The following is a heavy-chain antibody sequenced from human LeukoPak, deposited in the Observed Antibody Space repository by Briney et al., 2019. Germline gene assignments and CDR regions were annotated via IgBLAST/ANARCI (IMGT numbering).Heavy chain of an antibody. CDR1: GFTFSSYS. CDR2: ISSSSSYI. Sequence: GGSLRLSCAASGFTFSSYSMNWVRQAPGKGLEWVSSISSSSSYIYYADSVKGRFTISRDNAKNSLYLQMNSLKTEDTAVYYCTSQVIWGYGSSSTQSDYWGQGTLVTVSS. J-gene: IGHJ4*02. V-gene: IGHV3-21*04. CDR3: TSQVIWGYGSSSTQSDY. D-gene: IGHD3-10*01.